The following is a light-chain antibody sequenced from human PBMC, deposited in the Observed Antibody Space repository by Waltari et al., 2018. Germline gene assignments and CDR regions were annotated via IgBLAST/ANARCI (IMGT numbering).Light chain of an antibody. CDR3: CSYAGSSTLWV. Sequence: QSALTQPASVSGSPGQSITISCTGTRSDVGSYNLVSWYQQHPGKAPKPMIYEVSKGPSWFFSRFSCSKACNTASLTISGLQAEDEADYYCCSYAGSSTLWVFGGGTKLTVL. CDR1: RSDVGSYNL. J-gene: IGLJ3*02. V-gene: IGLV2-23*02. CDR2: EVS.